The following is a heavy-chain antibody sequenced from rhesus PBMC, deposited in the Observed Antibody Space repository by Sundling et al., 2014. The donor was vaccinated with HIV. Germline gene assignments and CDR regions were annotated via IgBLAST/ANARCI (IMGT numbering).Heavy chain of an antibody. D-gene: IGHD6-13*01. Sequence: QVQLVQSGAEAKKAGASVKVSCKASGFTFGSYAIHWVRQAPGQGLEWMGMIIPHVAITTYTEKFQGRLRITADTSTSTAYMELNSLRSEDTAVYHCARGNGLYSSWFDFWGQGVLVTVSS. J-gene: IGHJ4*01. V-gene: IGHV1-198*02. CDR1: GFTFGSYA. CDR3: ARGNGLYSSWFDF. CDR2: IIPHVAIT.